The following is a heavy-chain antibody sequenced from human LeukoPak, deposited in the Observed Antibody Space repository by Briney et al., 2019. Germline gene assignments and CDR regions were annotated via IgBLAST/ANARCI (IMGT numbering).Heavy chain of an antibody. J-gene: IGHJ6*02. D-gene: IGHD2-15*01. CDR1: GFTFSTYW. CDR2: VSGDGTTT. V-gene: IGHV3-74*01. CDR3: ARGGGGVVRNGLAV. Sequence: GGSLRLSCAASGFTFSTYWMHWVRQAPGKGLVWVSRVSGDGTTTNYADSVKGRFSISRDNAKNTLFLQVSSLTDEDTAVYYCARGGGGVVRNGLAVWGLGTTVTVSS.